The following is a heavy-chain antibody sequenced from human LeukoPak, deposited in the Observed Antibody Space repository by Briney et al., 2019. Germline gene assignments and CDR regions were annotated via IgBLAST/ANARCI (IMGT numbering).Heavy chain of an antibody. V-gene: IGHV4-59*12. CDR3: ARVGSGSFDY. CDR1: GGSISSYY. D-gene: IGHD6-19*01. Sequence: PSETLSLTCTVSGGSISSYYWNWIRQPPGKGLEWIGYIYKSGNTNCNPSLKSRVTISVDTSKNQFYLKLSSVTAADTAVYFCARVGSGSFDYWGQGTLVTVSS. CDR2: IYKSGNT. J-gene: IGHJ4*02.